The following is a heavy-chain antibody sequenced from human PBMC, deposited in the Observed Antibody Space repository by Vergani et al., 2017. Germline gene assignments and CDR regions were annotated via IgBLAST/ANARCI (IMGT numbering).Heavy chain of an antibody. CDR3: VRDQVTMLRGSDALDI. Sequence: EVQLVESGGDLVQPGRSLRLSCTASGFTFGYYAMDWFRQAPGQGLEWVGGIRSKAYGQATIYAASVNGRFTISRDDSKSIAYIQMNNLQTEDTAMYYCVRDQVTMLRGSDALDIWGQGTMVTVSS. J-gene: IGHJ3*02. CDR2: IRSKAYGQAT. V-gene: IGHV3-49*03. D-gene: IGHD3-10*01. CDR1: GFTFGYYA.